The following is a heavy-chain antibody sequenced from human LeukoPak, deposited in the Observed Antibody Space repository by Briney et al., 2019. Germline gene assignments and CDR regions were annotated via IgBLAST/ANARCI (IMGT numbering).Heavy chain of an antibody. D-gene: IGHD3-9*01. CDR3: ARRFRLDYDILTGSPSPNAFDI. CDR2: IKQDGSEK. J-gene: IGHJ3*02. V-gene: IGHV3-7*03. Sequence: GGSLRLSCAASGFTFSSYWMSWVRQAPGKGLEWVANIKQDGSEKYYVDSVKGRFTISRDNAKNSLYLQMNSLRAEDTAVYYCARRFRLDYDILTGSPSPNAFDIWGQGTMVTVSA. CDR1: GFTFSSYW.